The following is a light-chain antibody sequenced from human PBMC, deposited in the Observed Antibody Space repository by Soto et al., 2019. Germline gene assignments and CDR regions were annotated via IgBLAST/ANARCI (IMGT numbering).Light chain of an antibody. J-gene: IGKJ1*01. CDR1: QSVSSSY. CDR2: GAS. Sequence: EIVLTQSPGTLSLSPGERATLSCRASQSVSSSYLAWYQQKPGQAPRLLIYGASSRATGIPDRFSGSGSATDFTLTISSLEPEDFAVYYCQQYGSSPLWTFGQGTKVEIK. V-gene: IGKV3-20*01. CDR3: QQYGSSPLWT.